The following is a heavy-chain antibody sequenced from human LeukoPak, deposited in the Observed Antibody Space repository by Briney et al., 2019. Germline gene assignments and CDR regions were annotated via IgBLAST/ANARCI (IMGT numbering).Heavy chain of an antibody. J-gene: IGHJ4*02. CDR3: ARDLGGGPPGY. Sequence: QPGGSLRLSCAASEFTFSSYWVSWVRQAPGKGLEWVANIKQDGSEKYYVDSVKGRFTISRDNAKNSLYLQMNSLRGEDTAVYYCARDLGGGPPGYWGQGTLVTVSS. V-gene: IGHV3-7*01. CDR1: EFTFSSYW. D-gene: IGHD4-23*01. CDR2: IKQDGSEK.